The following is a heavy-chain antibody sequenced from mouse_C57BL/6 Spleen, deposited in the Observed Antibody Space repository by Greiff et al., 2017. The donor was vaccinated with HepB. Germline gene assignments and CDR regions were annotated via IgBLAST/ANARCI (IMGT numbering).Heavy chain of an antibody. Sequence: EVHLVESEGGLVQPGSSMKLSCTASGFTFSDYYMAWVRQVPEKGLEWVANINYDGSSTYYLDSLKSRFIISRDNAKNILYLQMSSLKSEDTATYYCARGLYDYDLDYWGQGTTLTVSS. D-gene: IGHD2-4*01. CDR3: ARGLYDYDLDY. V-gene: IGHV5-16*01. J-gene: IGHJ2*01. CDR1: GFTFSDYY. CDR2: INYDGSST.